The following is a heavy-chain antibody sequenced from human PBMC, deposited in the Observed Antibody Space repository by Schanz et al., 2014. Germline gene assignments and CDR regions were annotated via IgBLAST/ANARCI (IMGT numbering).Heavy chain of an antibody. CDR3: LAPDYGMDV. Sequence: EAHLVESGGTLVRPGGSLRLSCAASGFTFSDYWMSWVRQAPGKGPEWVANIKHDGSVKDYLDSVKGRFTISRDNAKNSLFLQMNSLRAEDTAVYYCLAPDYGMDVWGQGTTVTVSS. V-gene: IGHV3-7*02. J-gene: IGHJ6*02. CDR2: IKHDGSVK. CDR1: GFTFSDYW.